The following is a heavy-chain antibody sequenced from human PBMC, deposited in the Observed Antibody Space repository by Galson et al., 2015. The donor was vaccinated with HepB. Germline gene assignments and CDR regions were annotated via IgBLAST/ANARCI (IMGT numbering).Heavy chain of an antibody. Sequence: SLRLSCAASGFTFSTYSMNWVRQAPGKGLEWVSSISSSSSYIYYADSVKGRFTLSRDKAKNSLYLQMNSLRAEDPAGDYCAIFGWGSSWTYYYNGMDVWGQGTTVTVSS. V-gene: IGHV3-21*01. CDR2: ISSSSSYI. CDR3: AIFGWGSSWTYYYNGMDV. D-gene: IGHD6-13*01. J-gene: IGHJ6*02. CDR1: GFTFSTYS.